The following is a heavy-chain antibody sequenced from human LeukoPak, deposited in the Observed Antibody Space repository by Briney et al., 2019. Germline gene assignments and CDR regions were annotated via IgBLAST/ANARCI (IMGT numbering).Heavy chain of an antibody. D-gene: IGHD5-18*01. J-gene: IGHJ5*02. CDR1: GGSFSGYY. CDR3: ARAVDTAIMYNWFDP. CDR2: INDSGST. V-gene: IGHV4-34*01. Sequence: SETLSLTCAVYGGSFSGYYWNWIRQPPGKGLELIGEINDSGSTNYNPSLKSRVTISVDTSKNQFSLKLSSVTASDTAMYYCARAVDTAIMYNWFDPWGQGILVTVSS.